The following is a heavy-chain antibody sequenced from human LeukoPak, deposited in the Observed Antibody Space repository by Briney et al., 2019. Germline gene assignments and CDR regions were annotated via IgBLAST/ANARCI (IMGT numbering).Heavy chain of an antibody. CDR2: IYYSGST. CDR3: GRGERSGCLFDP. CDR1: GGSISSYY. D-gene: IGHD3-3*01. Sequence: SENLSLNCTVSGGSISSYYWSWIRQPPGKGLEWIGYIYYSGSTNYNTSLERRVTISVDTSKNPFSLQLSSMTAEDTAVYYSGRGERSGCLFDPWGQGTLVTVSS. V-gene: IGHV4-59*01. J-gene: IGHJ5*02.